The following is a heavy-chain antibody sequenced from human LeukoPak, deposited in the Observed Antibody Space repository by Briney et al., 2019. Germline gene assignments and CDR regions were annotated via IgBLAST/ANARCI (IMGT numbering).Heavy chain of an antibody. CDR1: GGSISSGDYY. J-gene: IGHJ4*02. Sequence: SETLSLTCTVSGGSISSGDYYWSWIRQPPGKGLEWIGYIYYSGDTYYNPSLKSRVTISVDTSKNQFSLKLSSVTAADTAVYYCARAPRDTNSWYYFDYWGQETLVSVSS. CDR3: ARAPRDTNSWYYFDY. CDR2: IYYSGDT. D-gene: IGHD5-18*01. V-gene: IGHV4-30-4*01.